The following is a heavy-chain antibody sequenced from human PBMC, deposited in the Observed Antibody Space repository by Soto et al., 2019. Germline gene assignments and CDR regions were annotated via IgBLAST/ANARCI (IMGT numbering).Heavy chain of an antibody. CDR1: GYTFTRYT. CDR2: TNPDNGNT. J-gene: IGHJ5*02. Sequence: QVQLVQSGAEVKKPGASVNISCKASGYTFTRYTMNWVRQAPGQRLEWMGWTNPDNGNTISSQTFHARVIINTKSSARTANMDLSSMRSHDTAVDYCPGGIASDQFDPWGQGTLVTVSS. CDR3: PGGIASDQFDP. D-gene: IGHD2-15*01. V-gene: IGHV1-3*01.